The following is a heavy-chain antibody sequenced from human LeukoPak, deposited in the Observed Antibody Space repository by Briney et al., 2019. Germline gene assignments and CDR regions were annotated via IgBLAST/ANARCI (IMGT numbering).Heavy chain of an antibody. D-gene: IGHD3-10*02. CDR3: AELGITMIGGV. J-gene: IGHJ6*04. CDR2: ISSSGSTI. CDR1: GGSFSGYY. V-gene: IGHV3-11*04. Sequence: LSLTCAVYGGSFSGYYWSWIRQPPGKGLEWVSYISSSGSTIYYADSVKGRFTISRDNAKNSLYLQMNSLRAEDTAVYYCAELGITMIGGVWGKGTTITISS.